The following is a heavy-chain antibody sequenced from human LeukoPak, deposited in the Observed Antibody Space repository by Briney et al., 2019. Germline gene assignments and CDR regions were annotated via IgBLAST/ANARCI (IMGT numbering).Heavy chain of an antibody. CDR1: GYTFTSYG. CDR3: ARVQSITMIAGDDAFDI. Sequence: GASVKVSCKASGYTFTSYGISWVRQAPGQGLEWMGWISAYNGNTNYAQKVQGRVTMTTDTSTSTAYMELRSLRSDDRAVYYCARVQSITMIAGDDAFDIWGQGTMVTVSS. V-gene: IGHV1-18*01. CDR2: ISAYNGNT. J-gene: IGHJ3*02. D-gene: IGHD3-22*01.